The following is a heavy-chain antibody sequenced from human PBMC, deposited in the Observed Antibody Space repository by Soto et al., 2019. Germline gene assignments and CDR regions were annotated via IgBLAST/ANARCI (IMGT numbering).Heavy chain of an antibody. D-gene: IGHD3-10*01. CDR3: ARGAGSHFY. Sequence: EVQLVESGGDLVQPGGSLRLSCAASGFTFSDYWMSWVRQAPGKGLEWVANIKLDGSEKYYVDSVKGRFTISRDNAKSSLYLQMNSLRGDDTAVYYCARGAGSHFYWDQGTLVTVSS. CDR1: GFTFSDYW. J-gene: IGHJ4*02. V-gene: IGHV3-7*01. CDR2: IKLDGSEK.